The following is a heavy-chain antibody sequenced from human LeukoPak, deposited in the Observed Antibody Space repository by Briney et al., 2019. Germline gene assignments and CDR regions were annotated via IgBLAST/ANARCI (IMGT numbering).Heavy chain of an antibody. CDR1: GFTFSSYS. D-gene: IGHD3-10*01. CDR3: ARPRGTYYYGSGHDGFDY. Sequence: GGSLRLSCAASGFTFSSYSMNWVSQAPGKGLEWVSSISSSSSYIYYADSVKGRFTISRDNTKNSLYLQMNSLRAEDTAVYYCARPRGTYYYGSGHDGFDYWGQGTLVTVSS. J-gene: IGHJ4*02. V-gene: IGHV3-21*01. CDR2: ISSSSSYI.